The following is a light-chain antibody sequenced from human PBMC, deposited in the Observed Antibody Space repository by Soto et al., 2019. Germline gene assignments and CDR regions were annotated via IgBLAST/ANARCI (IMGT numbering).Light chain of an antibody. J-gene: IGKJ3*01. CDR3: QQYGSSPPFT. V-gene: IGKV3-20*01. CDR1: QFVSSNY. CDR2: RAS. Sequence: DIVLTQSPGTLSLSPGEGATLSCKSSQFVSSNYLAWYQQKPGQPPRLLIYRASYRATGIPDRFSGSGSGTDFTLTISRLEPEDFAMYYCQQYGSSPPFTFGPGTRVDVK.